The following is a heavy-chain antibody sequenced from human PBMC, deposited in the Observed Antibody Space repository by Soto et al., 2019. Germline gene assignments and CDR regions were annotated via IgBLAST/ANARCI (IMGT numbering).Heavy chain of an antibody. J-gene: IGHJ4*02. D-gene: IGHD6-19*01. CDR2: IYYSGST. V-gene: IGHV4-59*08. Sequence: QVQLQESGPGLVKPSETLSLTCTVSGGSISSYYWSWIRQPPGKGLEWIGYIYYSGSTNYNPSLKGRVTISVDTSKNQFSLKLSSVTAADTAVYYCARVGDIAVAGTNFVDYWGQGTLVTVSS. CDR3: ARVGDIAVAGTNFVDY. CDR1: GGSISSYY.